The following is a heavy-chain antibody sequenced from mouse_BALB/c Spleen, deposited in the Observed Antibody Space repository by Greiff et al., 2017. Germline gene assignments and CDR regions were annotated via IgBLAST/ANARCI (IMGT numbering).Heavy chain of an antibody. J-gene: IGHJ2*01. CDR1: GYTFTSYW. Sequence: KQPGSELVRPGASVKLSCKASGYTFTSYWMHWVKQRPGQGLEWIGNIYPGSGSTNYDEKFKSKATLTVDTSSSTAYMQLSSLTSEDSAVYYCTRVDYWGQGTTLTVSS. CDR3: TRVDY. CDR2: IYPGSGST. V-gene: IGHV1S22*01.